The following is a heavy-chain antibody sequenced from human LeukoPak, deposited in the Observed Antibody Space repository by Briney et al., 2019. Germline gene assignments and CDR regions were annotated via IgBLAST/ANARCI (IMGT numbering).Heavy chain of an antibody. J-gene: IGHJ6*03. V-gene: IGHV1-2*02. CDR1: GYTFTGYY. Sequence: GASVTVSCKASGYTFTGYYMHWVRQAPGQGLEWMGWINPNSGGTNYAQKFQGRVTMTRDTSISTAYMELSRLRSDDTAVYYCARDTMIEYYYYYMDVWGKGTTVTISS. CDR2: INPNSGGT. D-gene: IGHD3-22*01. CDR3: ARDTMIEYYYYYMDV.